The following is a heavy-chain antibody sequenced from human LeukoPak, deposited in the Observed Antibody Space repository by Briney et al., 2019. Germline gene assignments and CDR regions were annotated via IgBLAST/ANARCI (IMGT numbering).Heavy chain of an antibody. CDR2: ISSSSSTI. CDR1: GFSLSSYS. Sequence: GGPLRLSCAASGFSLSSYSMIWVRQAPGKGLEWVSYISSSSSTIYYADSVKGRFTISRDNAKNSLYLHMNSLRNEDTAVYYCARAFGLTDYWGQGTLVTVSS. D-gene: IGHD3/OR15-3a*01. V-gene: IGHV3-48*02. CDR3: ARAFGLTDY. J-gene: IGHJ4*02.